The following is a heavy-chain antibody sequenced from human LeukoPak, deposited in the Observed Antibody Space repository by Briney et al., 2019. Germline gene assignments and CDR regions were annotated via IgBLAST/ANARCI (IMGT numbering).Heavy chain of an antibody. CDR3: ARGQQF. D-gene: IGHD2-2*01. CDR1: GFTFSSYA. CDR2: ISSDGSKK. J-gene: IGHJ1*01. V-gene: IGHV3-30*03. Sequence: GGSLRLSCAASGFTFSSYAMHWVRQAPGKGLEWVAVISSDGSKKYYEDSVKGRFTISRDNSKNSLYLQMNSLRDEDTAVYYCARGQQFWGQGTLVTVSS.